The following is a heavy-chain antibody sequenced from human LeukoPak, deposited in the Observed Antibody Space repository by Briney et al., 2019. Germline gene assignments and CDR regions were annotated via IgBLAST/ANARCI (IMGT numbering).Heavy chain of an antibody. Sequence: GGSLRLSCAASGFTVSSNYMSWVRQAPGKGLEWVSLIYSAGSTYYADSVKGRFTISRDNSKNTLYLQMNSLRAEDTAVYYCARSLAWSYSIDYWGQGTLVTVSS. CDR3: ARSLAWSYSIDY. D-gene: IGHD1-26*01. V-gene: IGHV3-53*01. CDR1: GFTVSSNY. CDR2: IYSAGST. J-gene: IGHJ4*02.